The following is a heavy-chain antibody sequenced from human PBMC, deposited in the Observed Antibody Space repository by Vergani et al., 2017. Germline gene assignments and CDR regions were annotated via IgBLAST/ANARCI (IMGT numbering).Heavy chain of an antibody. J-gene: IGHJ4*02. D-gene: IGHD2-2*01. CDR1: GFTFSSYG. V-gene: IGHV3-30*03. Sequence: VQLVESGGGLVQPGRSLRLSCAASGFTFSSYGMHWVRQAPGKGLEWVAVISYDGSNKYYADSVKGRFTISRDNSKNTLYLQMNSLRAEDTAVYYCAREAVPAAYDYWGQGTLVTVSS. CDR2: ISYDGSNK. CDR3: AREAVPAAYDY.